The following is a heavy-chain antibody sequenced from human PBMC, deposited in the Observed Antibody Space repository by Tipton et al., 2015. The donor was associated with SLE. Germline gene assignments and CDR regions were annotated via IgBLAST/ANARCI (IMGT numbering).Heavy chain of an antibody. D-gene: IGHD3-10*01. Sequence: TLSLTCFVSGASVRSTSYHWGWIRQPPGKGLEWIGNIYYDGTAYSTPSLESRVSISVDTSKNQVSLRLASVTAADTAVYYCATGINYFGSGSLFRGFDYWGQGILVTVSS. V-gene: IGHV4-39*07. CDR3: ATGINYFGSGSLFRGFDY. CDR1: GASVRSTSYH. CDR2: IYYDGTA. J-gene: IGHJ4*02.